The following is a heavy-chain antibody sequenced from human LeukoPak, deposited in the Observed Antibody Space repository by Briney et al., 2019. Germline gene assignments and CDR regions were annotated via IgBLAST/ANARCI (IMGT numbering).Heavy chain of an antibody. J-gene: IGHJ3*02. CDR1: GGSISNSY. Sequence: LETLSLTCTVSGGSISNSYWSWIRQPPGKGLEWIGYISYNGSTDYNPSLKSRVTISVGTSKIQFSLNLSSVTAADTAVYYCARGGNYYDRPFDIWGRGTMVTVSS. V-gene: IGHV4-59*01. CDR2: ISYNGST. D-gene: IGHD3-22*01. CDR3: ARGGNYYDRPFDI.